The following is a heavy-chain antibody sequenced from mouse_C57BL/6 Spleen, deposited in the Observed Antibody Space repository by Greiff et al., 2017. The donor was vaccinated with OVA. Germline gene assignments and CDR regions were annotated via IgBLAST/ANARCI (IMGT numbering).Heavy chain of an antibody. Sequence: EVKLVESEGGLVQPGSSMKLSCTASGFTFSDYYMAWVRQVPEKGLEWVANINYDGSSTYYLDSLKSRFIISRDNAKNILYLQMSSLKSEDTATYYCARDGRGGYFDVWGTGTTVTVSS. CDR3: ARDGRGGYFDV. V-gene: IGHV5-16*01. CDR1: GFTFSDYY. J-gene: IGHJ1*03. CDR2: INYDGSST.